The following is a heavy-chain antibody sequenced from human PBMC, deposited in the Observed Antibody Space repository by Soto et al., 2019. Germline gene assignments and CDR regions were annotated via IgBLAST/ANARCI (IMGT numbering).Heavy chain of an antibody. D-gene: IGHD4-17*01. CDR1: GSIFNNYA. V-gene: IGHV3-23*01. CDR3: GKDPNGDYVGGFEF. CDR2: ISASGSRT. Sequence: GGSLRLSCAASGSIFNNYAMSWVRQAPGKGLEWVSGISASGSRTFYADSVKGRFTVSRDFSKNTLSLQMDSLRAEDTAVYFCGKDPNGDYVGGFEFWGPGTMVTVSS. J-gene: IGHJ3*01.